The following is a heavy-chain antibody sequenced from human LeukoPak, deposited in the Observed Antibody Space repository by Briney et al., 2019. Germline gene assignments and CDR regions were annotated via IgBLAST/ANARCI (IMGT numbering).Heavy chain of an antibody. CDR1: GFTFSSYG. CDR2: ISYDGSNK. Sequence: GGSLRLSCAASGFTFSSYGMHWVRQAPGKGLEWVAVISYDGSNKYYADSVKGRFTISRDNSKNTLYLQMNSLRAEDTAVYYCAKEVDIVATSDFDYWGQGTLVTVSS. J-gene: IGHJ4*02. D-gene: IGHD5-12*01. V-gene: IGHV3-30*18. CDR3: AKEVDIVATSDFDY.